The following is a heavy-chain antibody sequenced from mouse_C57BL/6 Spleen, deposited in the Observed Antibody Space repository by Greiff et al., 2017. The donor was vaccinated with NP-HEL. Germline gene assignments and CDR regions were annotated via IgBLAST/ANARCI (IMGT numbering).Heavy chain of an antibody. CDR1: GFTFSSYA. CDR2: ISGGGSYT. CDR3: AREGMDY. J-gene: IGHJ4*01. V-gene: IGHV5-4*01. Sequence: EVQLVESGGGLVKPGGSLKLSCAASGFTFSSYAMSWVRQTPEKRLEWVATISGGGSYTYYPDNVKGRFTISRDNAKNNLYLQMSHLKSEDTTMYYCAREGMDYWGQGTSVTVSS.